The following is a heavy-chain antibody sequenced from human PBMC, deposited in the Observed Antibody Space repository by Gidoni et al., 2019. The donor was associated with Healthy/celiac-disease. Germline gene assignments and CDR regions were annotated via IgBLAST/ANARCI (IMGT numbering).Heavy chain of an antibody. CDR3: ARGYGYCSSTSCYSGWFDP. D-gene: IGHD2-2*01. CDR2: ISSSSSTI. CDR1: GFTFSSYS. Sequence: EVQLVASGGGLVQPGGSLRLSCAASGFTFSSYSLNWVRQAPGKGLEWVSYISSSSSTIYYADSVKGRFTISRDNAKNSLYLQMNSLRDEDTAVYYCARGYGYCSSTSCYSGWFDPWGQGTLVTVSS. J-gene: IGHJ5*02. V-gene: IGHV3-48*02.